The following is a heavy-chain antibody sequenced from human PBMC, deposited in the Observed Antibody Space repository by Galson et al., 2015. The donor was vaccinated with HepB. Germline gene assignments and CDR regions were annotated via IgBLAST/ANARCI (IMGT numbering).Heavy chain of an antibody. Sequence: SLRLSCAASGFTFSKSVMSWVRQAPGKGLGWVSSIGDNGRSTYYADSVRGRFTISRDNSKSTVYVQMNSLRAEDTAIYYCAKEDGDSTYYSYFYAMDVWGQGTTVTVSS. V-gene: IGHV3-23*01. J-gene: IGHJ6*02. CDR2: IGDNGRST. CDR3: AKEDGDSTYYSYFYAMDV. D-gene: IGHD2-21*02. CDR1: GFTFSKSV.